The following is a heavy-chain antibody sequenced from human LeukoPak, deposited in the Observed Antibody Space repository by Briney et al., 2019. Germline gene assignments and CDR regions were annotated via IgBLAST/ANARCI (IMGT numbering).Heavy chain of an antibody. D-gene: IGHD3-22*01. CDR1: GGSISNYY. J-gene: IGHJ4*02. Sequence: SETLSLTCTVSGGSISNYYWNWIRQPPGKGLEWIGYVSYSGSTNYNPSLKSRVTISVDTSKNQFSLKLSSVTAADTAVYYCARAQADYYDSSGYFEFDYWGQGTLVTVSS. CDR2: VSYSGST. CDR3: ARAQADYYDSSGYFEFDY. V-gene: IGHV4-59*01.